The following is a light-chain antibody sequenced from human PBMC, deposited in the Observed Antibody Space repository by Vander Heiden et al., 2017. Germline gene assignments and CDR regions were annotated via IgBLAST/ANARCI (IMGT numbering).Light chain of an antibody. Sequence: QSALTQPRSVSGSPGQSVTISCTGTSSDVGTYNYVSWYQQHPGKAPKLIIYDVTKGPSGVPDRFSGSKSGNTASLTISGLQAEDEADYNCCSYAGSYTLVFGGGTKLTVL. J-gene: IGLJ2*01. CDR2: DVT. CDR3: CSYAGSYTLV. V-gene: IGLV2-11*01. CDR1: SSDVGTYNY.